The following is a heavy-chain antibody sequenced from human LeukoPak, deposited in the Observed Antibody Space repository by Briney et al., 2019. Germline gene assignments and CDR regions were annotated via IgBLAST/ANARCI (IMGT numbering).Heavy chain of an antibody. V-gene: IGHV3-53*01. CDR1: GFTVSTNY. CDR3: VRGLGYNSGPVDY. J-gene: IGHJ4*02. CDR2: LYSDGTT. Sequence: GSLRLSCVASGFTVSTNYITWVRQAPGKGLEWVSVLYSDGTTYYADSVKGRFTISRDTSKNTVFLQVNNLRVEDTALYYCVRGLGYNSGPVDYWGQGTLVTVSS. D-gene: IGHD1-14*01.